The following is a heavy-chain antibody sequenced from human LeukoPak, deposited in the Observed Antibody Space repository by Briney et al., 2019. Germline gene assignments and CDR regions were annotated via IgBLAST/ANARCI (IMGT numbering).Heavy chain of an antibody. V-gene: IGHV1-46*01. CDR2: INPSGGST. D-gene: IGHD2-2*01. Sequence: ASVKVSCKASGYTFTSYYMHWVRRAPGQGLEWMGIINPSGGSTSYAQKFQGRVTMTRDMSTSTVYMELSSLRSEDTAVYYCARVSWHRGYCSSTSCYDYDYWGQGTLVTVSS. CDR1: GYTFTSYY. J-gene: IGHJ4*02. CDR3: ARVSWHRGYCSSTSCYDYDY.